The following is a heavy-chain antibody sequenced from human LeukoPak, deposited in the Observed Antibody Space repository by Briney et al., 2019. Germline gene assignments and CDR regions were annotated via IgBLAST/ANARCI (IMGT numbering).Heavy chain of an antibody. CDR1: GYTFTGYY. CDR3: ARSRWPYYYYYYMDV. CDR2: IIPIFGTA. Sequence: EASVKVSCKASGYTFTGYYMHWVRQAPGQGLEWMGGIIPIFGTANYAQKFQGRVTITADKSTSTAYMELSSLRSEDTAVYYCARSRWPYYYYYYMDVWGKGTTVTVSS. J-gene: IGHJ6*03. V-gene: IGHV1-69*06. D-gene: IGHD5-24*01.